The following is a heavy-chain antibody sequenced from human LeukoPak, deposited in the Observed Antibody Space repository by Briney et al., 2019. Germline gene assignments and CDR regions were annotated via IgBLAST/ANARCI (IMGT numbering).Heavy chain of an antibody. D-gene: IGHD6-13*01. Sequence: GGSLRLSCAASGFTFSSYSIKWVRQAPGKGLEWVSSISSSSRYIYYADSVKGRFTISRDNAKNSLYLQMNSLRAEDTAMYYCARDSAGNDYWGQGTLVTVSS. CDR1: GFTFSSYS. J-gene: IGHJ4*02. V-gene: IGHV3-21*01. CDR3: ARDSAGNDY. CDR2: ISSSSRYI.